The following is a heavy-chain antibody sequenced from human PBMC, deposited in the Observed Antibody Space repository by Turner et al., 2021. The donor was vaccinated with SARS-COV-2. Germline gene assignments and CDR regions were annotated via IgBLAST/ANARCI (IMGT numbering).Heavy chain of an antibody. CDR3: ASPGGNSGWFFAYDI. J-gene: IGHJ3*02. D-gene: IGHD6-19*01. CDR1: GGSISSSSYY. Sequence: QLQLQESGPGLVKPSATLSLTCTVSGGSISSSSYYWGWIRQPPGKGLEWIGSIYYSGSTYYNPSLKSRVTISVDTSKNQFSLKLNSVTAADTAVYYCASPGGNSGWFFAYDIWGQGTMVTVSS. CDR2: IYYSGST. V-gene: IGHV4-39*01.